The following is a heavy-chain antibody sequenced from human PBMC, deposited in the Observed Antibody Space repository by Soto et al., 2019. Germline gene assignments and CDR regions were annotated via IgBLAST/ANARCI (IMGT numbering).Heavy chain of an antibody. Sequence: SVKVSCKASGGTFSSYAISWVRQAPGQGLEWMGGIIPIFGTANYAQKFQGRVTITADESTSTAYMELSSLRSEDTAVYYCASWYYYDSSVASYGMDVWGQGTTVTVSS. V-gene: IGHV1-69*13. CDR1: GGTFSSYA. D-gene: IGHD3-22*01. J-gene: IGHJ6*02. CDR2: IIPIFGTA. CDR3: ASWYYYDSSVASYGMDV.